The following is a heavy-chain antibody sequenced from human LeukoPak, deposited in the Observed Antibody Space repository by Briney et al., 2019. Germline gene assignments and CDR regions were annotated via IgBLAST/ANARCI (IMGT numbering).Heavy chain of an antibody. Sequence: GGSLRLSCAASGFTFSSYDMHWVRQATGKGLEWVSAIGTAGDTYYPGSVKGRFTISRENAKNSLYLQMNSLRAGDTAVYHCARGRLNGQYYFDYWGQGTLVTVSS. V-gene: IGHV3-13*01. CDR2: IGTAGDT. J-gene: IGHJ4*02. D-gene: IGHD2-8*01. CDR1: GFTFSSYD. CDR3: ARGRLNGQYYFDY.